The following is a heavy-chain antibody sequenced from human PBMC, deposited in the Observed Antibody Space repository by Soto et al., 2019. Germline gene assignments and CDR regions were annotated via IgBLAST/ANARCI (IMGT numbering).Heavy chain of an antibody. CDR1: GYTFTSYY. J-gene: IGHJ5*02. Sequence: QVQLVQSGAEVKKPGASVKVSCKASGYTFTSYYMHWVRQAPGQGLEWMGIINPSGGSTSYAQKFQGRVTMTRDTSTSTVYMELSSLRSGDTAVYYCARGGVWFGEHNWFDPWGQGTLVTVSS. V-gene: IGHV1-46*01. CDR3: ARGGVWFGEHNWFDP. CDR2: INPSGGST. D-gene: IGHD3-10*01.